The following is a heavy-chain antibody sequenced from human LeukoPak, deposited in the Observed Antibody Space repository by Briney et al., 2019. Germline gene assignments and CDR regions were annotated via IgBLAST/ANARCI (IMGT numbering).Heavy chain of an antibody. D-gene: IGHD3/OR15-3a*01. J-gene: IGHJ4*02. V-gene: IGHV1-3*01. CDR1: GYTFTSYA. CDR2: INAGNGNT. Sequence: GASVKVSCKASGYTFTSYAMHWVRQAPGQRLEWMGWINAGNGNTKYSQKFQGRVTITRDTSASTAYMELSSLRSEDTAVYSCTRGPPNWGYDFWGQGTLVTVSS. CDR3: TRGPPNWGYDF.